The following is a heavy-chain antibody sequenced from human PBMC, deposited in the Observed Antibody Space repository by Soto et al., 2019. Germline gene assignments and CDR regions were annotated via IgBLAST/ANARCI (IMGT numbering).Heavy chain of an antibody. Sequence: PGGSLRLSCTASGFNFISYAMSWVRQAPGKGLEWVSAISGSGGSTYYADSVKGRFTISRDNSKNTLYLQMNSLRAEDTAVYYCAKAFKHYYDSSGYRDPFDYWGQGTLVTVSS. CDR1: GFNFISYA. D-gene: IGHD3-22*01. CDR2: ISGSGGST. J-gene: IGHJ4*02. V-gene: IGHV3-23*01. CDR3: AKAFKHYYDSSGYRDPFDY.